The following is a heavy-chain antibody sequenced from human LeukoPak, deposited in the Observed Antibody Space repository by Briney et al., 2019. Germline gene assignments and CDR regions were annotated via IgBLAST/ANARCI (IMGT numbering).Heavy chain of an antibody. Sequence: GGSLRLSCAASGFTFSSYWMNWVRQAPGKGLEWVANINGDGRDKYYVGSVRGRFTISRDNADNALYLQMNSLRGDDTALYYCARGVDSAIDWWGQGTLATVSS. CDR2: INGDGRDK. CDR1: GFTFSSYW. CDR3: ARGVDSAIDW. V-gene: IGHV3-7*01. D-gene: IGHD3-9*01. J-gene: IGHJ4*02.